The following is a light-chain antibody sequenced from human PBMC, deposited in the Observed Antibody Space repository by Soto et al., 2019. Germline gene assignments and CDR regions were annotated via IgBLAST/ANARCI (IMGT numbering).Light chain of an antibody. Sequence: DIPMTQSPSSLSASAGDRVTITCRASQGISNNVAWYQQKPGKVPKLLMYAVSTMQSGVPSRFSGSGSGTDFTLTISSLQPEDVAIYYCQEYHSAPFAFGQGTRLEIK. V-gene: IGKV1-27*01. CDR3: QEYHSAPFA. CDR1: QGISNN. CDR2: AVS. J-gene: IGKJ5*01.